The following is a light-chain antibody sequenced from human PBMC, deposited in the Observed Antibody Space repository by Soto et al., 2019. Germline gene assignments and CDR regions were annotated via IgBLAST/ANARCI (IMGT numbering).Light chain of an antibody. Sequence: QSALTQPRSVSGSPGQSVTISCTGTSSDVGDYNYVSWYQQYPGKAPKLVIYDVSKRPSGVPDRFSGSKSGNTASLTISGLQAEDEADYYCRSFAGSYTFWVFGEGTKLTVL. CDR1: SSDVGDYNY. V-gene: IGLV2-11*01. CDR3: RSFAGSYTFWV. J-gene: IGLJ3*02. CDR2: DVS.